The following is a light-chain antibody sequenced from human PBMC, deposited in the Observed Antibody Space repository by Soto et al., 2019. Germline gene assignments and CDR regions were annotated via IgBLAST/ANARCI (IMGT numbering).Light chain of an antibody. CDR3: QQYNSYLWT. CDR2: DAS. J-gene: IGKJ1*01. CDR1: QSISSW. V-gene: IGKV1-5*01. Sequence: DIQMTQYRSTLSASVGDRVTITWRASQSISSWLAWYQQKPGKAPKLLIYDASSLESGVPSRFSGSGSGTEFTLTISSLQPDDFATYYCQQYNSYLWTFGQGTKVDIK.